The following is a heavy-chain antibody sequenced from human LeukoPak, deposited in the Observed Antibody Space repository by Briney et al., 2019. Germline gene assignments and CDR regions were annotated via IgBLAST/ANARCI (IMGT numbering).Heavy chain of an antibody. CDR2: IKQDGSEK. D-gene: IGHD3-22*01. V-gene: IGHV3-7*01. CDR1: GFTFSSYW. Sequence: GGSLRLSCAASGFTFSSYWMSWVRQAPGKGLEWVANIKQDGSEKYYVDSVKGRFTISRDNAKNSLYLQMNSLRAGDTAVYYCARQGRYYYDSSGYYYLDHWGQGTLVTVSS. J-gene: IGHJ4*02. CDR3: ARQGRYYYDSSGYYYLDH.